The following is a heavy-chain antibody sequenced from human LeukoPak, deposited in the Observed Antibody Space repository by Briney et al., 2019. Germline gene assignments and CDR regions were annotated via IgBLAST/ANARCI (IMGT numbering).Heavy chain of an antibody. Sequence: GGSLRLSCAASGFTFSSYEMNWVRQAPGKGLEWVSYISSSGSTIYYADSVKGRFTISRDNAKNSLYLQMNSLRAEDTAVYYCARERQGRDTLTGYDAFDIWGQGTMVTVSS. CDR2: ISSSGSTI. CDR1: GFTFSSYE. V-gene: IGHV3-48*03. CDR3: ARERQGRDTLTGYDAFDI. D-gene: IGHD3-9*01. J-gene: IGHJ3*02.